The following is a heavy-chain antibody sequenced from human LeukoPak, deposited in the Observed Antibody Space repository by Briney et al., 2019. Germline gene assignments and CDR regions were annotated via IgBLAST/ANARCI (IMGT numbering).Heavy chain of an antibody. CDR2: IYYSGST. CDR1: GGSISSSSYY. V-gene: IGHV4-39*07. CDR3: AGYFRDYGSGS. D-gene: IGHD3-10*01. Sequence: SETLSLTCTVSGGSISSSSYYWGWIRQPPGKGLEWIGSIYYSGSTYYNPSLKSRVTISVDTSKNQFSLKLSSVTAADTAVYYCAGYFRDYGSGSWSQGTLVTVSS. J-gene: IGHJ4*02.